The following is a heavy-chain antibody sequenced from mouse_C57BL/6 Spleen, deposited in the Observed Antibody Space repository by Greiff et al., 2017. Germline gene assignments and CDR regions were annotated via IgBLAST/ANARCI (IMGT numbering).Heavy chain of an antibody. Sequence: VQLKESGPELVKPGASVKISCKASGYSFTDYNMNWVQQSNGKSLEWIGVINPNYGTTSYNQKFKGKATLTVDQSSSTAYMQLNSLTSEDSAVYYCARSIDSYGSSYGFDYWGQGTTLTVSS. V-gene: IGHV1-39*01. CDR1: GYSFTDYN. J-gene: IGHJ2*01. D-gene: IGHD1-1*01. CDR2: INPNYGTT. CDR3: ARSIDSYGSSYGFDY.